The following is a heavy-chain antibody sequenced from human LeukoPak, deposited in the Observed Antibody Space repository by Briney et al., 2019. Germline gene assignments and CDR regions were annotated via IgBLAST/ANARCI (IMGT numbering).Heavy chain of an antibody. CDR1: GGSFSGYY. CDR3: ARDSPGSSSGMDV. J-gene: IGHJ6*02. D-gene: IGHD6-13*01. CDR2: ISHSGST. V-gene: IGHV4-34*01. Sequence: SETLSLTCAVYGGSFSGYYWSWIRQPPGKGLEWIGEISHSGSTNYNPSLKSRVTISVDTSKNQFSLKLSSVTAADTAVYYCARDSPGSSSGMDVRGQGTTVTVSS.